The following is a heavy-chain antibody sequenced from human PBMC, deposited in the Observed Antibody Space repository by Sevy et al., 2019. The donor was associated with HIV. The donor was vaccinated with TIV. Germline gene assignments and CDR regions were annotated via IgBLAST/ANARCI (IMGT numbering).Heavy chain of an antibody. CDR1: RFTFNTYA. D-gene: IGHD2-15*01. CDR2: ISYDGTNE. V-gene: IGHV3-30*04. Sequence: GGSLRLSCAASRFTFNTYAMHWVRQAPGKGLDWVAFISYDGTNEYYADSGKGRFTISRDNSKNTLYLQMNSLRAEDTAVYYCASGGYCSGGSCDLVVGLFDYWGQGTLVTVSS. CDR3: ASGGYCSGGSCDLVVGLFDY. J-gene: IGHJ4*02.